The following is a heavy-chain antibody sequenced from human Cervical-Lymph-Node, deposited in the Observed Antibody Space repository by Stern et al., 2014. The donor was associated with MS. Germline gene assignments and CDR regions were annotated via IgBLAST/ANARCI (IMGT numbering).Heavy chain of an antibody. CDR2: IYPYDSDA. V-gene: IGHV5-51*01. CDR1: GYSFSIYY. CDR3: ARHVQGFDY. J-gene: IGHJ4*02. Sequence: EVQLVQSGAEVKKPGESLKISCKVSGYSFSIYYIAWVRQMPGKGLEWMGIIYPYDSDARYSPSFQGQVTISADKSITTAYLQWSSLRASDTAMYYCARHVQGFDYWGQGTLVTVSS.